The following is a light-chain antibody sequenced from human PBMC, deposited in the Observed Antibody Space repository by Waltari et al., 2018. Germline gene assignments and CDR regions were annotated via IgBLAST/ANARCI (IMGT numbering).Light chain of an antibody. CDR2: AVN. CDR1: SSDVGNYNL. J-gene: IGLJ3*02. Sequence: QSALTQTATVSGSPGQSITISCTGSSSDVGNYNLVSWYQQHPGEVPKLIIYAVNKRPLGVSNRFSGSKSGNTASLTISGLQAADEADYYCCSYAGSSVSVFGGGTKVTVL. CDR3: CSYAGSSVSV. V-gene: IGLV2-23*02.